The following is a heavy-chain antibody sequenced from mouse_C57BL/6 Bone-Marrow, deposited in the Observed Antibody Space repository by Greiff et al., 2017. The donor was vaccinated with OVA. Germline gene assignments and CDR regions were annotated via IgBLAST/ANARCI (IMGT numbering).Heavy chain of an antibody. CDR1: GEKLTSYG. Sequence: EGQMEKEGEERGRKGYSGKSEGKTAGEKLTSYGITWVKQRPGQGLEWIGYIYIGNGYTEYNEKFKGKATLTSDTSSSTAYMQLSSLTSEDSAIYFCARDETGRGDYWGQGTSVTVSS. J-gene: IGHJ4*01. CDR2: IYIGNGYT. V-gene: IGHV1-58*01. D-gene: IGHD4-1*01. CDR3: ARDETGRGDY.